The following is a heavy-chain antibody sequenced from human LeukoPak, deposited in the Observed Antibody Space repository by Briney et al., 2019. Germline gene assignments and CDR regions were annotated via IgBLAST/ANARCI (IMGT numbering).Heavy chain of an antibody. CDR1: GFTFSSYS. CDR2: ISSSSSTM. CDR3: ARDLYSSSP. D-gene: IGHD6-6*01. V-gene: IGHV3-48*01. Sequence: PGGSLRLSCAASGFTFSSYSMNWVRQSPGKGLEWVSYISSSSSTMYYADSVKGRFTISRDNAKNSLYLQMNSLRAEDTAVYYCARDLYSSSPWGQGTLVTVSS. J-gene: IGHJ5*02.